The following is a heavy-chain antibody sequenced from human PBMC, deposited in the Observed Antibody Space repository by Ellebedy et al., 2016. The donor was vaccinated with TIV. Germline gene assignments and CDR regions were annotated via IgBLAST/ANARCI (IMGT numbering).Heavy chain of an antibody. V-gene: IGHV5-51*01. Sequence: GESLKISCKASGYTFTNYWIGWVRQMPGKGLEWMGIIYPGDSDTRYSPSFQGQVTISADKSISTAYLQWSSLKASDSAMYYCARTSHDDCSGGSCYADSAFDIWGQGTMVTVSS. CDR2: IYPGDSDT. D-gene: IGHD2-15*01. CDR1: GYTFTNYW. J-gene: IGHJ3*02. CDR3: ARTSHDDCSGGSCYADSAFDI.